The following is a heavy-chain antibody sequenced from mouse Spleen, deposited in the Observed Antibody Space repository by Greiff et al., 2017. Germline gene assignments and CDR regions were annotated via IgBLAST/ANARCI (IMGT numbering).Heavy chain of an antibody. CDR1: GFTFSSYA. CDR3: ARQGYYYGRDYFDY. Sequence: EVKLVESGGGLVKLGGSLKLSCATSGFTFSSYAMSWVRQTPEKRLEWVATISSGGGNTYYPDSVKGRFTISRDNAKNTLYLQMSSLKSEDTAMYYCARQGYYYGRDYFDYWGQGTTLTVSS. CDR2: ISSGGGNT. D-gene: IGHD1-1*01. J-gene: IGHJ2*01. V-gene: IGHV5-9*04.